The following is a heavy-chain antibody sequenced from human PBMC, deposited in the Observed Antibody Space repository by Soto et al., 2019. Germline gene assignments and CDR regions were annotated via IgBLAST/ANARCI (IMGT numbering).Heavy chain of an antibody. CDR3: GGAGGPPKRVWFDP. CDR2: FDPEDGET. Sequence: QVQLVQSGAEVKKPGASVKVSCKVSGYTLTELSMHWVRQAPGKGLEWMGGFDPEDGETIYAQKFQGRVTMTEDTSTSTAYRELRGVRSDDTAVYYCGGAGGPPKRVWFDPWVQGTLVTVSS. CDR1: GYTLTELS. V-gene: IGHV1-24*01. D-gene: IGHD1-26*01. J-gene: IGHJ5*02.